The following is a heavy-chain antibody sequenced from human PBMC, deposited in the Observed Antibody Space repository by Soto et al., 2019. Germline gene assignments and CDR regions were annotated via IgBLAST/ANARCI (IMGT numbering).Heavy chain of an antibody. V-gene: IGHV3-23*01. CDR2: ITSTGDRA. J-gene: IGHJ4*02. Sequence: GGSLRLSCAASGFTFSSYAMSWVRQAPGKGLEWVSSITSTGDRAYYADSVKGRFTVSRDNSKNTLYLQMNSLRAEDTAVYYCAKYYMVARSPFDYWGQGTLVTVSS. CDR3: AKYYMVARSPFDY. CDR1: GFTFSSYA. D-gene: IGHD3-10*01.